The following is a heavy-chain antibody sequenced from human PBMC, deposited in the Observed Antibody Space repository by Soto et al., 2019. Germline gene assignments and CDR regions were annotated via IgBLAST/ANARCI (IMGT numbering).Heavy chain of an antibody. D-gene: IGHD3-16*01. CDR1: GYTFINHG. CDR3: ARDRVAGIWGDAFDI. V-gene: IGHV1-18*04. CDR2: INPYNANT. Sequence: VQLVQSGTEVKKPGASVKVSCKTSGYTFINHGINWVRQAPGQGLEWMGWINPYNANTNYAQKLQGRVTMTTDTSTTTAYMDLRSLTPDDTAVYYCARDRVAGIWGDAFDIWGQGTVSPSLQ. J-gene: IGHJ3*02.